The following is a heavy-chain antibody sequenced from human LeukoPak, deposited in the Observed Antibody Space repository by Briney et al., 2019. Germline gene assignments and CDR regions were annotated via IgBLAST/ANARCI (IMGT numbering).Heavy chain of an antibody. CDR2: IYNSGNT. CDR1: GGSLSSSSYC. V-gene: IGHV4-39*07. J-gene: IGHJ6*03. Sequence: SRSLSLTCTVSGGSLSSSSYCCGCIRPPPGEGMGWIGCIYNSGNTYYNPSLKSRVTMSVDTSKIQFSLKLGSVTAADTAVYYCAGDGKSGHYAYYMDVWGKGTTVTVSS. CDR3: AGDGKSGHYAYYMDV. D-gene: IGHD3-22*01.